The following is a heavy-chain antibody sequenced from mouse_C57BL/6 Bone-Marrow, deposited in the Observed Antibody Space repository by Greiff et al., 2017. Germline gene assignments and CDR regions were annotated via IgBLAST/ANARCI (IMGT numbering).Heavy chain of an antibody. CDR2: IDPSDSYT. CDR3: APYGYDGEFAY. V-gene: IGHV1-69*01. J-gene: IGHJ3*01. CDR1: GYTFTSYW. Sequence: QVQLQQPGAELVKPGASVKLSCKASGYTFTSYWMHWVKQRPGQGLEWIGEIDPSDSYTNYNQKFKGKSTLTVDKSSSTAYMQLSSLTSEDSAVYYCAPYGYDGEFAYWGQGTLVTVSA. D-gene: IGHD2-2*01.